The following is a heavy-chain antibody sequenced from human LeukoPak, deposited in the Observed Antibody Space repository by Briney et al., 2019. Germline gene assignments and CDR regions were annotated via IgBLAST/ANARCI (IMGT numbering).Heavy chain of an antibody. V-gene: IGHV1-8*01. Sequence: GASVKVSCKASGYTFTRYDINWVRQATGQGLEWMGWMNPNSGNTGYAQKFQGRVTMTRDTSISTAYMELSSLRSEDTAVYYCARSLGKDIVLLPGQYNWFDPWGQGTLVTVSS. CDR2: MNPNSGNT. CDR3: ARSLGKDIVLLPGQYNWFDP. D-gene: IGHD2-2*01. J-gene: IGHJ5*02. CDR1: GYTFTRYD.